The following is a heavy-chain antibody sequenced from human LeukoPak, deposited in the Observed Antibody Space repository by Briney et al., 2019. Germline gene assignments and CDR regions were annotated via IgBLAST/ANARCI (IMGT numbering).Heavy chain of an antibody. CDR1: GSALSTSGVG. V-gene: IGHV2-5*02. CDR3: AHNIGGHSSGWYWSSFDY. J-gene: IGHJ4*02. Sequence: ESGPRLVKPTQTLTPSLTFSGSALSTSGVGVGCVRQPPGKALEWLALIYWDEGERYSPSLKSRLTITKDTSRNQVVLTMTNIDPGDTATYYCAHNIGGHSSGWYWSSFDYWGQGTLVTVSS. D-gene: IGHD6-19*01. CDR2: IYWDEGE.